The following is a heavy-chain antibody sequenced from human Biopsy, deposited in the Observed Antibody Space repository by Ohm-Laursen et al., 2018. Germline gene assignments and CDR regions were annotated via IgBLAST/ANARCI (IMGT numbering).Heavy chain of an antibody. Sequence: EASVKVSCKTSGGTLSNYAINWVRQAPGQGLEWMGGIIPIFDTANYAQKFQDRVTITADKSTFTAYMELSSLRSEDTAVYYCASDLLGREGYCGGRNCQIAYWGQGTLVTVSS. CDR3: ASDLLGREGYCGGRNCQIAY. CDR2: IIPIFDTA. V-gene: IGHV1-69*06. CDR1: GGTLSNYA. D-gene: IGHD2-15*01. J-gene: IGHJ4*02.